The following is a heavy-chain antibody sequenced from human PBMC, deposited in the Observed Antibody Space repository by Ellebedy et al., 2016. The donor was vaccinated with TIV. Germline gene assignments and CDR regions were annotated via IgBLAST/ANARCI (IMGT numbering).Heavy chain of an antibody. Sequence: LSLTCAVSGFTVSDYFMSWVRQAPGKGLEWVSVVRSGGSTYYTDSVKGRFTISRDNSKNTLSLQMNSLRAEDTAVYYCARNRVGATPDFDYWGQGTLVTVSS. V-gene: IGHV3-66*01. CDR3: ARNRVGATPDFDY. D-gene: IGHD1-26*01. J-gene: IGHJ4*02. CDR2: VRSGGST. CDR1: GFTVSDYF.